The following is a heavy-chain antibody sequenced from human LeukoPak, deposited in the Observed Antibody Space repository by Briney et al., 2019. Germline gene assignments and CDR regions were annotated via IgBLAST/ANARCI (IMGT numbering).Heavy chain of an antibody. CDR2: INHSGST. J-gene: IGHJ4*02. CDR3: ARYPGDYGDYAANGEFDY. V-gene: IGHV4-34*01. CDR1: GGSFSGYY. Sequence: SETLSLTCAVYGGSFSGYYWSWVRQPPGRGLGWIGEINHSGSTNYNPSLKSRVTISVDTSKNQFSLKLSSVTAADTAVYYCARYPGDYGDYAANGEFDYWGQGTLVTVSS. D-gene: IGHD4-17*01.